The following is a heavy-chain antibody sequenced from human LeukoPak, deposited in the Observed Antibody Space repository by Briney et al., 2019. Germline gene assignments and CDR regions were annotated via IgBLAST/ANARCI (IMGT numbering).Heavy chain of an antibody. D-gene: IGHD1-20*01. CDR2: IKKDGSEK. Sequence: QTGGSLRLSCAASGFTFSSYWMSWVRQAPGKGLEWVANIKKDGSEKYYVDSVKGRFTISRDNAKTSLYLQMNSLRAEDTAVYYCARDEYNWNVDAFDIWGQGTVVTVSS. V-gene: IGHV3-7*01. CDR3: ARDEYNWNVDAFDI. CDR1: GFTFSSYW. J-gene: IGHJ3*02.